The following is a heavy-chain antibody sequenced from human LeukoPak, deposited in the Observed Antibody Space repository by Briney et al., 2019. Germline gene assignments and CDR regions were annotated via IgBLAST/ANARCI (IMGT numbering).Heavy chain of an antibody. CDR2: WDGGRT. CDR3: GKGPRRCTVCDVFAI. Sequence: WDGGRTYYAESVKGRFTISRDNSKNSLYMQMNSLRNEDTAVYYCGKGPRRCTVCDVFAILGQGTMVXVS. J-gene: IGHJ3*02. D-gene: IGHD4-17*01. V-gene: IGHV3-43*01.